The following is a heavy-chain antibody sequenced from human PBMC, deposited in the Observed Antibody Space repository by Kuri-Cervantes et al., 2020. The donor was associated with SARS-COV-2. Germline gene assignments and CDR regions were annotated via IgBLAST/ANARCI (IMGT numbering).Heavy chain of an antibody. CDR1: GGSIGSGSFY. D-gene: IGHD3-10*01. CDR3: ARGVKWFGEFHFDY. CDR2: IYYTGIT. J-gene: IGHJ4*02. Sequence: SETLSLTCTVSGGSIGSGSFYWAWVRQPPGKGLEWIGSIYYTGITYYNPSLKSRVTISVDTSKNQFSLKLSSVTAADTAVYYWARGVKWFGEFHFDYWGQGTLVTVSS. V-gene: IGHV4-39*07.